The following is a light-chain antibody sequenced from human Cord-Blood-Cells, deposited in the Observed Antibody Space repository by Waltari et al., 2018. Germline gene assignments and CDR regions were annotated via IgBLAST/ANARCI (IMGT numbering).Light chain of an antibody. J-gene: IGKJ2*01. CDR2: DAS. CDR1: QDIHNY. Sequence: DIHMTQSPSSLSASVGERVTLTRQANQDIHNYLNWYQQKPGKAPKLLIYDASNLETGVPSRFSGSGSGTDFTFTISSLQPEDIATYYCQQYDKLPYTFGQGTKLEIK. V-gene: IGKV1-33*01. CDR3: QQYDKLPYT.